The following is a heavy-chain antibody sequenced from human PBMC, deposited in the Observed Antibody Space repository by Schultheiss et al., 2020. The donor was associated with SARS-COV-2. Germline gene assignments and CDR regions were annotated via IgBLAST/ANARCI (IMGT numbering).Heavy chain of an antibody. CDR2: IYPGDSDT. V-gene: IGHV5-51*01. CDR3: ARHYYDFWTGRKYYYYGMDV. Sequence: YWSWIRQHPGKGLEWMGIIYPGDSDTIYSPSFQGQVTISADKSISTAYLQWSSLKASDTAMYYCARHYYDFWTGRKYYYYGMDVWGQGTTVTVSS. D-gene: IGHD3-3*01. J-gene: IGHJ6*02. CDR1: YW.